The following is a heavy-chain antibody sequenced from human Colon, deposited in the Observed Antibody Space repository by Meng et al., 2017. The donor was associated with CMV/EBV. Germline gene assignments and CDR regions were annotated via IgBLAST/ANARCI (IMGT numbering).Heavy chain of an antibody. J-gene: IGHJ6*02. CDR3: ARVYSGTTEGEHYYGMDV. V-gene: IGHV1-2*02. Sequence: KVSCKTSGYTFTDYYIHWVRQAPGQGLEWMGWINPTSGATNFAQKFQGRVTMTRNTSINTAYMELSSLRSDDAAVYYCARVYSGTTEGEHYYGMDVWGQGTTVTVSS. CDR2: INPTSGAT. CDR1: GYTFTDYY. D-gene: IGHD1-7*01.